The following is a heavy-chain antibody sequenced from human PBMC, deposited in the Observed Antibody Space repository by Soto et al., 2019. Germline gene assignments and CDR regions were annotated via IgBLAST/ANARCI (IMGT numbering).Heavy chain of an antibody. J-gene: IGHJ6*03. D-gene: IGHD2-2*01. CDR2: INHSGST. V-gene: IGHV4-34*01. CDR1: GGSFSGYY. Sequence: SETLSLTCAVYGGSFSGYYWSWIRQPPGKGLEWIGEINHSGSTNYNPSLKSRVTISVDTSKNQFSLKLSSVTAAYTAVYHCARGKGRRYCSSTSCSGYYYMDVWGKGTTVTVSS. CDR3: ARGKGRRYCSSTSCSGYYYMDV.